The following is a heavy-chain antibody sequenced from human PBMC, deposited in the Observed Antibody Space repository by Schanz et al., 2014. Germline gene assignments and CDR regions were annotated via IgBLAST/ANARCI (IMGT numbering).Heavy chain of an antibody. CDR1: GFRFDDYA. CDR2: MSWNAGSL. V-gene: IGHV3-9*01. D-gene: IGHD5-12*01. CDR3: AREYSSYGTVYY. J-gene: IGHJ4*02. Sequence: EVQLVESGGGLVQPGRSLRLSCVASGFRFDDYAMHWVRQAPGKGLEWVSGMSWNAGSLGYGDSVKGRFTISRDNAKNSLYLQMNRLRAEDTALYYCAREYSSYGTVYYWGQGTLVTVSS.